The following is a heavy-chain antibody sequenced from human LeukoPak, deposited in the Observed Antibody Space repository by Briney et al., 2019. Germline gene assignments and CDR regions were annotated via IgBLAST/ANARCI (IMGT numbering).Heavy chain of an antibody. CDR2: IYTSGST. Sequence: SETLSLTCTVSGGSISSYYWSWIRQPAGKGLERIGRIYTSGSTNYNPSLKSRVTMSVDTSKNQFSLKLSSVTAADTAVYFCARDSEPRGYSGYDYVGNWFDPWGQGTLVTVSS. V-gene: IGHV4-4*07. J-gene: IGHJ5*02. CDR3: ARDSEPRGYSGYDYVGNWFDP. CDR1: GGSISSYY. D-gene: IGHD5-12*01.